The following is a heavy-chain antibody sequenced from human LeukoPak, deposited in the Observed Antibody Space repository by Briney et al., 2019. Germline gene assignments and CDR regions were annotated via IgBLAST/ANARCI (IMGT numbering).Heavy chain of an antibody. CDR3: VRGAYSGSLDY. CDR1: GFTLSSYW. J-gene: IGHJ4*02. D-gene: IGHD1-26*01. Sequence: PGGSLRLSCAASGFTLSSYWMHWVRQGPGKGPVWVSRISPDGSDTSYADSVKGRFTISRDNAKNTLYLQMNGLRVEDTAVYYCVRGAYSGSLDYWGQGTPVTVSS. V-gene: IGHV3-74*01. CDR2: ISPDGSDT.